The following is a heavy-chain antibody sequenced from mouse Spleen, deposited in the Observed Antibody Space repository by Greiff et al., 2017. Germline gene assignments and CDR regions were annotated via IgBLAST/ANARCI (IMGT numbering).Heavy chain of an antibody. CDR2: ISSGSSTI. V-gene: IGHV5-17*01. D-gene: IGHD2-1*01. CDR3: ATNYDGSYWYFDV. Sequence: DVKLVESGGGLVKPGGSLKLSCAASGFTFSDYGMHWVRQAPEKGLEWVAYISSGSSTIYYADTVKGRFTISRDNAKNTLFLQMTSLRSEDTAMYYCATNYDGSYWYFDVWGAGTTVTVSS. CDR1: GFTFSDYG. J-gene: IGHJ1*01.